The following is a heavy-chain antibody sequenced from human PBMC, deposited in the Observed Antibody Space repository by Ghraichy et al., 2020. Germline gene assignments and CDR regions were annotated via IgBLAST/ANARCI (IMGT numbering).Heavy chain of an antibody. J-gene: IGHJ6*02. V-gene: IGHV1-18*01. CDR1: GYTFTSYG. CDR2: ISAYNGNT. CDR3: ASSRGPRGYSYGYNYYYGMDV. D-gene: IGHD5-18*01. Sequence: ASVKVSCKASGYTFTSYGISWVRQAPGQGLEWMGWISAYNGNTNYAQKLQGRVTMTTDTSTSTAYMELRSLRSDDTAVYYCASSRGPRGYSYGYNYYYGMDVWGQGTTVTVSS.